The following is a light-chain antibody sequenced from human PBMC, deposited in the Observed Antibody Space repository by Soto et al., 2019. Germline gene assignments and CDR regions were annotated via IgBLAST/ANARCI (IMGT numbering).Light chain of an antibody. CDR1: QSVSSY. CDR3: QQRSNWPPGVT. CDR2: DAS. Sequence: IVFTQSPAARSLSRGERSTRSSMASQSVSSYLAWYQQKPGQAPRLLIYDASNRATGIPARFSGSGSGTDFTLNSSSLEPEDFAGYYCQQRSNWPPGVTLGQATRLQIK. J-gene: IGKJ5*01. V-gene: IGKV3-11*01.